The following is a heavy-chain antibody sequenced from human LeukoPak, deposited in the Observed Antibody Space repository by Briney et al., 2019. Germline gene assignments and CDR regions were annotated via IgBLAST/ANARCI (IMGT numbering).Heavy chain of an antibody. CDR1: GFTFSSYG. V-gene: IGHV3-33*01. J-gene: IGHJ4*02. Sequence: TGGSLRLSCAASGFTFSSYGMHWVRQAPGKGLEWVAVIWYDGSNKYYADSVKGRFTISRDNSKNTLYLQMNSLRAEDTAVYYCARDRGVVVLDYWGQGTLVTVSS. D-gene: IGHD3-22*01. CDR3: ARDRGVVVLDY. CDR2: IWYDGSNK.